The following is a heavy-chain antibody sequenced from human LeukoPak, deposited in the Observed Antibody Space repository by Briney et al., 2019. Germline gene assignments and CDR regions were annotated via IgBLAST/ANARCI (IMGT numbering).Heavy chain of an antibody. CDR1: GGSISSSSYY. J-gene: IGHJ6*03. Sequence: SETLSLTCTVSGGSISSSSYYWGWIRQPPGKGLEWIGSIYYSRSTYSNTSLKSRVTISVDTSKNQFSLKLSSVTAADTAVYYCAGTYKYYYYYYMDVWGKGTTVTISS. V-gene: IGHV4-39*07. CDR2: IYYSRST. CDR3: AGTYKYYYYYYMDV. D-gene: IGHD1-14*01.